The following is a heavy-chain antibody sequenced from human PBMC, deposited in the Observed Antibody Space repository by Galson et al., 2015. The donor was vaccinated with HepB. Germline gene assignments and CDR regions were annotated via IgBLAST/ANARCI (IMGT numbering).Heavy chain of an antibody. V-gene: IGHV3-33*05. J-gene: IGHJ6*02. CDR1: GFVFSSYG. Sequence: SLRLSCAASGFVFSSYGIYWVRQVPGKGLEWLAVISHDGSNKYYADSVKGRFTISRDNSKNTLYLEMNSLRVENTAVYYCARVTPGDCGLDVWGQGTTVTVSS. D-gene: IGHD2-15*01. CDR3: ARVTPGDCGLDV. CDR2: ISHDGSNK.